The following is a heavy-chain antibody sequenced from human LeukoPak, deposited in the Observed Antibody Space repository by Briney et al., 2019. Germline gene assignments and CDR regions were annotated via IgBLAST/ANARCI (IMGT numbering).Heavy chain of an antibody. J-gene: IGHJ6*02. V-gene: IGHV3-11*01. CDR3: ARRMVRGVIYYYGMDV. CDR2: ISSSGSTI. Sequence: GGSLRLSCAASGFTFSDHYMSWIRQAPGKGLEWVSYISSSGSTIYYADSVKGRFTISRDNAKNSLYLQMNSLRAEDTAVYYCARRMVRGVIYYYGMDVWGQGTTVTVSS. D-gene: IGHD3-10*01. CDR1: GFTFSDHY.